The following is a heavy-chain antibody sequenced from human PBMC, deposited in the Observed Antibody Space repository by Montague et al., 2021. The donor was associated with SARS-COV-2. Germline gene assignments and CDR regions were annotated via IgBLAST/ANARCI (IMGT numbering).Heavy chain of an antibody. J-gene: IGHJ3*02. D-gene: IGHD3-22*01. V-gene: IGHV4-59*01. CDR3: ARGGYYDYAFDI. CDR2: IYYSGST. Sequence: SETLSLTCTVSGGSISSYYWSWIRQPPGKGLEWIGYIYYSGSTNHNPSLKSRVTISVDTSKNQFSLKLSSVTAAGTAVYYCARGGYYDYAFDIWGQGTMVTVSS. CDR1: GGSISSYY.